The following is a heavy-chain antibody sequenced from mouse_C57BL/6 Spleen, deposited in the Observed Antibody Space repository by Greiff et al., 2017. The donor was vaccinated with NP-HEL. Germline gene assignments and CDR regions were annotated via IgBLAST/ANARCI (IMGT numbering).Heavy chain of an antibody. D-gene: IGHD2-1*01. J-gene: IGHJ3*01. CDR2: IWSGGST. CDR3: ARRGKNGNYGFAY. Sequence: VQLQQSGPGLVQPSQSLSITCTVSGFSLTSYGVHWVRQSPGKGLEWLGVIWSGGSTDYNAAFISRLSISKDNSKSQVFFKMNGLQADDTAIYYCARRGKNGNYGFAYWGQGTLVTVSA. V-gene: IGHV2-2*01. CDR1: GFSLTSYG.